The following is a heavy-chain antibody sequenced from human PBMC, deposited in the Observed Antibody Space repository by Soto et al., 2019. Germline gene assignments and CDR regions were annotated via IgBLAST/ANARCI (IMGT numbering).Heavy chain of an antibody. CDR2: IYYSGSA. J-gene: IGHJ6*02. V-gene: IGHV4-59*12. CDR3: ASHGLIVKGGIWGMDV. D-gene: IGHD2-21*01. CDR1: GGSISSYY. Sequence: PSETLSLTCTVSGGSISSYYWSWIRQTPGKGLQYIGYIYYSGSANYNPSLKSRATISDDTSTNQIFLTLTSVTAADTAVYYCASHGLIVKGGIWGMDVWGQGTTVTVSS.